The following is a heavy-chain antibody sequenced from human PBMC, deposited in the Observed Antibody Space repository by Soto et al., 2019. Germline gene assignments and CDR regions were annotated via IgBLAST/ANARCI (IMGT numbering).Heavy chain of an antibody. CDR3: ARGPTSTATYYYDSSGYYSSFGY. Sequence: ASVKVSCKASGYTFTSYAMHWVRQAPGQRLEWMGWINAGNGNTKYSQKFQGRVTITRDTSASTAYMELSSLRSEDTAVYYCARGPTSTATYYYDSSGYYSSFGYWGQGTLVTAPQ. CDR2: INAGNGNT. D-gene: IGHD3-22*01. J-gene: IGHJ4*02. CDR1: GYTFTSYA. V-gene: IGHV1-3*01.